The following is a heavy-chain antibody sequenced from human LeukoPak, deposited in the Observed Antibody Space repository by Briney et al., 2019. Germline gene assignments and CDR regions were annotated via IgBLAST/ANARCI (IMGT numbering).Heavy chain of an antibody. V-gene: IGHV3-23*01. CDR2: ISGSGGST. CDR3: AKDRHEVFDY. J-gene: IGHJ4*02. Sequence: GGSLRLSCAASGFTFSSYAMSWVRQAPGKGLEWVSVISGSGGSTYYADSVKGRFTVSRDNSKNTLYLQMNSLRAEDTAVYYCAKDRHEVFDYWGQGTLVTVSS. CDR1: GFTFSSYA.